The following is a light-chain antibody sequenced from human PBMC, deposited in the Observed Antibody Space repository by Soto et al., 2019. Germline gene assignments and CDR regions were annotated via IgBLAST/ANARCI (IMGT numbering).Light chain of an antibody. V-gene: IGKV3-11*01. CDR3: QQRTNWPPSIT. CDR2: DAS. Sequence: EIVLTQSPATLSLFPGDTATLSCRASQSVSRNLAWYQQKPGQAPRLLIYDASTRATGVPARFSGSGSGTDFPLTISSLEPEDFAVYYCQQRTNWPPSITFGQGTRLEIK. CDR1: QSVSRN. J-gene: IGKJ5*01.